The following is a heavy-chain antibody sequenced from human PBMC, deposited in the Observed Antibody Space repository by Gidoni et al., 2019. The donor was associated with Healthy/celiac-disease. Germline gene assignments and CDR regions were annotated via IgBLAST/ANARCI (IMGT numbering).Heavy chain of an antibody. D-gene: IGHD3-10*01. Sequence: QVQLVQSGAEVKKPGSSVKVSCKASGGTFSSYHISWVRQAPGQGLEWMGGIIPIFGTANYAQKFQGRVTITADESTSTAYMELSSLRSEDTAVYYCARRGITMVRGVKADWFDPWGQGTLVTVSS. CDR2: IIPIFGTA. CDR3: ARRGITMVRGVKADWFDP. J-gene: IGHJ5*02. V-gene: IGHV1-69*01. CDR1: GGTFSSYH.